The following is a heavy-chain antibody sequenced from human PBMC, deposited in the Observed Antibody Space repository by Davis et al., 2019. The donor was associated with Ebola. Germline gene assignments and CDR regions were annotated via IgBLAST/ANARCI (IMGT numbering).Heavy chain of an antibody. Sequence: GESLKISCEGSGYSFNHYWIGWVRQMPGKGLELMGIIYPRDSDTRYSPSFQGQVTISADKSIDTAYVQWSSLKASDTAMYYCARLKTVTTVYYGMDVWGQGTTVTVSS. CDR2: IYPRDSDT. CDR3: ARLKTVTTVYYGMDV. CDR1: GYSFNHYW. V-gene: IGHV5-51*01. J-gene: IGHJ6*02. D-gene: IGHD4-17*01.